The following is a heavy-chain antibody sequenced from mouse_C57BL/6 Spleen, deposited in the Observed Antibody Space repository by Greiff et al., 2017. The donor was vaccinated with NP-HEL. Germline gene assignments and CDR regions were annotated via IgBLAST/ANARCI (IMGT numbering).Heavy chain of an antibody. D-gene: IGHD2-4*01. Sequence: QVQLQQPGAELVMPGASVKLSCKASGYTFTSYWMHWVKQRPGQGLEWIGEIDPSDSYTNYNQKLKGKSTLTVDKSSSTAYMQLSSLTSEDSAVYYCARWGYDYDRAMDYWGQGTSVTVSS. V-gene: IGHV1-69*01. J-gene: IGHJ4*01. CDR3: ARWGYDYDRAMDY. CDR2: IDPSDSYT. CDR1: GYTFTSYW.